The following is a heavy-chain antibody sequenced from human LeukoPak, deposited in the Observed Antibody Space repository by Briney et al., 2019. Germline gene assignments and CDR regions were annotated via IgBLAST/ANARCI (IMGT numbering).Heavy chain of an antibody. Sequence: ASVKVSCKASGYTFTGYYMHWVRQAPGQGLEWMGWINPNSGGTNYAQKFQGRVTMTRDTSISTAYMELSRLRSDDTAVYYCARGFKGYSYYYLGVYFDYWGQGTLVTVSS. V-gene: IGHV1-2*02. D-gene: IGHD5-18*01. CDR1: GYTFTGYY. J-gene: IGHJ4*02. CDR2: INPNSGGT. CDR3: ARGFKGYSYYYLGVYFDY.